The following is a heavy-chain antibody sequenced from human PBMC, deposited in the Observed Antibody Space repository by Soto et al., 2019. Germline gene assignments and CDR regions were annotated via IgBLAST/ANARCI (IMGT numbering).Heavy chain of an antibody. D-gene: IGHD1-20*01. V-gene: IGHV3-11*01. CDR1: GFTFSDYY. J-gene: IGHJ3*02. CDR2: ISSSGSTI. CDR3: ARGLKIRYNWNPDAFDI. Sequence: NPGGSLRLSCAASGFTFSDYYMSWIRQAPGKGLEWVSYISSSGSTIYYADSVKGRFTISRDNAKNSLYLQMNSLRAEDTAVYYCARGLKIRYNWNPDAFDIWGQGTMVTVSS.